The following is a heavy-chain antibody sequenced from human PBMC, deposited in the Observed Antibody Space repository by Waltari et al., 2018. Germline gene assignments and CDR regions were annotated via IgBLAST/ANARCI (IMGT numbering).Heavy chain of an antibody. CDR1: GYTFTSYA. V-gene: IGHV1-3*03. J-gene: IGHJ3*02. CDR3: ARGATLRFLEWLRGPFDI. CDR2: INAGNGNT. Sequence: QVQLVQSGAEVKKPGASVKVSCKASGYTFTSYAMHWVRQAPGQRLEWMGWINAGNGNTKYSQEFQGRVTITRDTSASTAYMELSSLRSEDMAVYYYARGATLRFLEWLRGPFDIWGQGTMVTVSS. D-gene: IGHD3-3*01.